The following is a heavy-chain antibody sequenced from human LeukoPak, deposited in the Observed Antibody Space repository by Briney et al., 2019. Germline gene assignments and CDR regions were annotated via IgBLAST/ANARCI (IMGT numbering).Heavy chain of an antibody. D-gene: IGHD5-18*01. J-gene: IGHJ4*02. Sequence: ASVKVSCKAFGGTFTTNVLNWVRQAPGQGFEWIGGVVPILAVPNYAQRFQDRLKITADESTSTVYMELSGLTKEDTAIYYCARTASEGYWGQGTLVIVSS. V-gene: IGHV1-69*13. CDR3: ARTASEGY. CDR2: VVPILAVP. CDR1: GGTFTTNV.